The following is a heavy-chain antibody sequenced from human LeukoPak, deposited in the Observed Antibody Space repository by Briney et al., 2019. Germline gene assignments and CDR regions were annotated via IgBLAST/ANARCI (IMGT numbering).Heavy chain of an antibody. V-gene: IGHV3-23*01. CDR3: AKGSGSGWYGWFDP. CDR2: IDASGVNT. J-gene: IGHJ5*02. D-gene: IGHD6-19*01. CDR1: RFTFSGYA. Sequence: GGSLRLSCAASRFTFSGYAMYWVRQAPGKGLEWVSCIDASGVNTYYADSVKGRFTISRDNSNNALYLQMNSLRAEDTAVYYCAKGSGSGWYGWFDPWGQGTLVTVSS.